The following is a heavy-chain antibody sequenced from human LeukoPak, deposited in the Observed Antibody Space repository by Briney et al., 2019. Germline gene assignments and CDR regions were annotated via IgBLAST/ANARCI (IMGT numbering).Heavy chain of an antibody. D-gene: IGHD3-22*01. J-gene: IGHJ3*02. CDR2: IYYSGST. Sequence: SETLSLTCTVSGGSISSYYWSWIRQPPGKGLEWIGYIYYSGSTNYNPSLKSRVTISVDMSKNQFSLKLSSVAAADTAVYYCAVTTYYYGSSGYRAFDIWGQGTMVTVSS. V-gene: IGHV4-59*08. CDR1: GGSISSYY. CDR3: AVTTYYYGSSGYRAFDI.